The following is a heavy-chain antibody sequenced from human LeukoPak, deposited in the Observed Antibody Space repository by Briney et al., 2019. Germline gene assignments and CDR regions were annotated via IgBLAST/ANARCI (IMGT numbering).Heavy chain of an antibody. CDR2: INHSGST. CDR1: GGSISSSSYY. V-gene: IGHV4-39*07. Sequence: SETLSLTCTVSGGSISSSSYYWGWIRQPPGKGLEWIGEINHSGSTNYNPSLKSRVTISVDTSKNQFSLKLSSVTAADTAVYYCARGPQDYGDYALYWGQGTLVTVSS. D-gene: IGHD4-17*01. J-gene: IGHJ4*02. CDR3: ARGPQDYGDYALY.